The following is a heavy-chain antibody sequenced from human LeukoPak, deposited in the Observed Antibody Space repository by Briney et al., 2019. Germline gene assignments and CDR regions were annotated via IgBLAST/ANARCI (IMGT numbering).Heavy chain of an antibody. D-gene: IGHD3-22*01. J-gene: IGHJ3*02. CDR2: INSDGSST. V-gene: IGHV3-74*01. CDR3: ALLPPDIFDI. CDR1: GFTFSNYW. Sequence: GGSLRLSCAASGFTFSNYWMHWVRQAPGKGLVWVSRINSDGSSTSYADSVRGRFTISRDNAKNTLYLQMNSLRDEDTAVYHCALLPPDIFDIWGQGTVVTVSS.